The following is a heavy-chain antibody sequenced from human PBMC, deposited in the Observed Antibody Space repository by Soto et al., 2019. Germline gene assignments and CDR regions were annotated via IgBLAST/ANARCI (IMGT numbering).Heavy chain of an antibody. D-gene: IGHD3-22*01. J-gene: IGHJ4*02. CDR3: ARAPAGNYYDSSGYYSYFDY. V-gene: IGHV1-18*01. CDR2: ISAYNGNT. CDR1: GYTFTSYG. Sequence: QVPLVQSGAEVKKPGASVKVSCKASGYTFTSYGISWVRQAPGQGLEWMGWISAYNGNTNYAQKLQGRVTMTTDTSTSTAYMELRSLRADDTAVYYCARAPAGNYYDSSGYYSYFDYRGQGTLVTVSS.